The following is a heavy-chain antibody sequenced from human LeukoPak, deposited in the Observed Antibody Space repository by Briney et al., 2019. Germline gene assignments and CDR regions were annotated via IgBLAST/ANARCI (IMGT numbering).Heavy chain of an antibody. Sequence: PGTSLRLSCAASGFAFRSYAMHWVRQAPGKGLEWLAVVSAHGLDKFYADSVRGRSTISKDTSSNTLSLQMNSLRYDDTAFYYCARDGYCSSTSCYDYWGQGTLVTVSS. CDR3: ARDGYCSSTSCYDY. V-gene: IGHV3-30*14. CDR2: VSAHGLDK. D-gene: IGHD2-2*03. J-gene: IGHJ4*02. CDR1: GFAFRSYA.